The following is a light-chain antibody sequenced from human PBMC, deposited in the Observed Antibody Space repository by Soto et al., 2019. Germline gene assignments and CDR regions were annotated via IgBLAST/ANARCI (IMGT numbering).Light chain of an antibody. CDR3: QVWHSSSEHVV. CDR1: NIGNKN. J-gene: IGLJ2*01. Sequence: SYELTQPPSVSVAPGQTARITCGGSNIGNKNVHWYQQKPGQAPVLVVFDDSDRPSRIPERFSGSNSENTATLTISRVEAGDEADYYCQVWHSSSEHVVFGGGTKLTVL. CDR2: DDS. V-gene: IGLV3-21*02.